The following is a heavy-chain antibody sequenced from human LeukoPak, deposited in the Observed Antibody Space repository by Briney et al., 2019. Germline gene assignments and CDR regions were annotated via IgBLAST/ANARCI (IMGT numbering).Heavy chain of an antibody. CDR3: ATDQGGRFFHGIDY. J-gene: IGHJ4*02. D-gene: IGHD3-3*01. V-gene: IGHV3-11*04. Sequence: GGPLRLSCAASGFTFSDYYMAWIRQAPGKGLEWLSYISSAASTTFYADSVKGRFTISRDNAKNSLYLQLNSLRAEDTAVYYCATDQGGRFFHGIDYWGQGTLVTVSS. CDR1: GFTFSDYY. CDR2: ISSAASTT.